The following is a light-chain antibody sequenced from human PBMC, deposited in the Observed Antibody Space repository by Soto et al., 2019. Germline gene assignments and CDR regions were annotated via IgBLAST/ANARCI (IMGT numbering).Light chain of an antibody. Sequence: IQMTQSPSRLSASVGDRVTITCQASQTISNRVAWYQHQPGKPPRLLIYETSTLQSGVPSRFRGSGSGTELTLTISSLQPGESASYYCQQYGMYSYTFAQGTKLEIK. CDR1: QTISNR. J-gene: IGKJ2*01. CDR2: ETS. V-gene: IGKV1-5*03. CDR3: QQYGMYSYT.